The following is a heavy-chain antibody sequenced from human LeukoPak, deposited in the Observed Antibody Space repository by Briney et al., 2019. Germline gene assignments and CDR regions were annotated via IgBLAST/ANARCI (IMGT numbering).Heavy chain of an antibody. CDR1: GLTVSSNY. V-gene: IGHV3-53*04. CDR3: ATAGSSELLWDYAMNV. CDR2: IYAGGST. D-gene: IGHD3-10*01. Sequence: GGSLRLSCAASGLTVSSNYMSWVRQAPGKGLEWVSLIYAGGSTYYADAVKGRFTIPRHNSKNTLHLQMNSLRVEDTAVYYCATAGSSELLWDYAMNVWGQGTTVTVSS. J-gene: IGHJ6*02.